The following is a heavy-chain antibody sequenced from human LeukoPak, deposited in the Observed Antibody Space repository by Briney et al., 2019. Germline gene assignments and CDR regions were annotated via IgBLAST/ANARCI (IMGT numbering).Heavy chain of an antibody. CDR2: INPDSGGT. J-gene: IGHJ5*02. CDR1: GYTFSDYY. D-gene: IGHD1-14*01. V-gene: IGHV1-2*02. CDR3: ARDHLLFRQPPNWFDP. Sequence: GASVKVSCKASGYTFSDYYMHWVRQAPGQGLEWMGWINPDSGGTKYAQKFQDRVTMTSDTSISTAYMELSRLRSDDTAVYYCARDHLLFRQPPNWFDPWGRGTLVTVSS.